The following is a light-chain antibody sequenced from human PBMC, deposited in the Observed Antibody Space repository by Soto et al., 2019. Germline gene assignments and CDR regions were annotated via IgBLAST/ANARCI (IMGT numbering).Light chain of an antibody. CDR2: DGS. CDR1: QDIGKF. Sequence: DVQMTQSPPSLSASVGDRITITCQASQDIGKFLNWYQQNPGKAPKILIDDGSNLETGVPGRFSGGGSGTHFTFTISSLQPEDIGTYYCQQYDNVVFTFGPGTKVDLK. J-gene: IGKJ3*01. CDR3: QQYDNVVFT. V-gene: IGKV1-33*01.